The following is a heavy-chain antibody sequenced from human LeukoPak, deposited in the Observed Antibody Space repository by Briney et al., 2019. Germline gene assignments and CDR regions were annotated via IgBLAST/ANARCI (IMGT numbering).Heavy chain of an antibody. CDR1: GFTFSSYS. CDR2: ISSSSSYI. Sequence: GSLRLSCAASGFTFSSYSMNWVRQAPGKGLEWVSSISSSSSYIYYADSVKGRFTISRDNAKNSLYLQMNSLRAEDTAVYYCAREKEAAAGQTYYFDYWGQGTLVTVSS. V-gene: IGHV3-21*01. CDR3: AREKEAAAGQTYYFDY. J-gene: IGHJ4*02. D-gene: IGHD6-13*01.